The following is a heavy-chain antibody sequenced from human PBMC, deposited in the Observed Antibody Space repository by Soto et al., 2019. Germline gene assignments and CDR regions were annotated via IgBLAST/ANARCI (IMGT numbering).Heavy chain of an antibody. CDR3: AKVSSSWYAGFFDL. V-gene: IGHV3-23*01. CDR2: LSDSGGSI. Sequence: GGSLRLSCTASGFTFIRHAMTWVRQAQGKGLEWVSGLSDSGGSIYYADSVKGRFTISRDNSMNTLYLQMNTLRAEDTAIYYCAKVSSSWYAGFFDLWGQGTLVTVSS. D-gene: IGHD6-13*01. J-gene: IGHJ4*02. CDR1: GFTFIRHA.